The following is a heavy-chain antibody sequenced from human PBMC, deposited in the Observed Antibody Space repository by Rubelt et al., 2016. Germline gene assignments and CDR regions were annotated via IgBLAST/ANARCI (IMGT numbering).Heavy chain of an antibody. CDR2: INPNRGGT. J-gene: IGHJ1*01. D-gene: IGHD6-25*01. Sequence: QVQLVQSGAEVKKPGSSVKVSCKASGGTFSSYAISWVRQAPGQGLEWMGRINPNRGGTNYAQKFQGRVTVSSGSASAPTLFPLVSCENSPSDTSSVAVGCLAQDFQ. CDR3: AVGCLAQDFQ. V-gene: IGHV1-69*04. CDR1: GGTFSSYA.